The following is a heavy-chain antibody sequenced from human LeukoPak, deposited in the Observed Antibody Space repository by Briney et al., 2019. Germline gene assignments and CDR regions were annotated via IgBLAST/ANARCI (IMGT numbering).Heavy chain of an antibody. Sequence: GGSLRLSCAASGFTFSSYSMNWVRQAPGKGLEWVSVIYSGGSTYYADSVKGRFTISRDNSKNTLYLQMNSLRAEDTAVYYCASNSGSYYYYFDYWGQGTLVTVSS. CDR3: ASNSGSYYYYFDY. D-gene: IGHD1-26*01. CDR1: GFTFSSYS. J-gene: IGHJ4*02. V-gene: IGHV3-53*01. CDR2: IYSGGST.